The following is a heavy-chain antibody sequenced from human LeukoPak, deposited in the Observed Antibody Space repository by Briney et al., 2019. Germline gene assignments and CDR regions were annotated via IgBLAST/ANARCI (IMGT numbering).Heavy chain of an antibody. CDR2: IYTSGTT. CDR1: GGSISSYY. D-gene: IGHD2-15*01. V-gene: IGHV4-4*07. J-gene: IGHJ5*02. CDR3: ARELTGYCSGGSCSGGYNWFDP. Sequence: KPSETLSLTCTVSGGSISSYYWSWIRQPAGKGLEWIGRIYTSGTTHYNPSLKSRVTMSVDTSKNQFSLKLSSVTAADTAVYYCARELTGYCSGGSCSGGYNWFDPWGQGTLVTVSS.